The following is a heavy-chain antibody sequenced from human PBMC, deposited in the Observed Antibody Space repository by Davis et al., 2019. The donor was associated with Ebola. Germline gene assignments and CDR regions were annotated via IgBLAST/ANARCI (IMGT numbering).Heavy chain of an antibody. D-gene: IGHD6-19*01. Sequence: PSETLSLTCAVSGGSISSSNWWSWVRQPPGKGLEWIGEIYHSGSTYYNPSLKSRVTISVDTSKNQFSLKLSSVTAADTAVYYCASPVAGPRFPFDYWGQGTLVTVSS. CDR1: GGSISSSNW. CDR2: IYHSGST. CDR3: ASPVAGPRFPFDY. J-gene: IGHJ4*02. V-gene: IGHV4-4*02.